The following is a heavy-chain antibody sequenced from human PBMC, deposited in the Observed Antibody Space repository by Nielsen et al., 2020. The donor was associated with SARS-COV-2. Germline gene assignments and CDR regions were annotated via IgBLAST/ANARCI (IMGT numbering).Heavy chain of an antibody. CDR1: GFTFSSYG. V-gene: IGHV3-30*18. J-gene: IGHJ6*02. CDR2: ISYDGSNK. CDR3: AKVLLWFGDYYYYGMDV. D-gene: IGHD3-10*01. Sequence: GGSLRLSCAASGFTFSSYGMHWVRQAPGKGLEWVAVISYDGSNKYYADSVKGRFTISRDNSKNTLYLQMNSLRAEDTAVYYCAKVLLWFGDYYYYGMDVWGQGTTVTVSS.